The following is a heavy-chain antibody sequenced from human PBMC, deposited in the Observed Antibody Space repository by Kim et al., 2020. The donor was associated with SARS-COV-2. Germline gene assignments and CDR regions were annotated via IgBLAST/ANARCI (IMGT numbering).Heavy chain of an antibody. Sequence: SETLSLTCTVSGGSISSYYWSWIRQPPGKGLEWIGYIYYSGSTNYNPSLKSRVTISVDTSKNQFSLKLSSVTAADTAVYYCARDWIAAAGTGYYYGMDVWGQGTTVTVSS. CDR1: GGSISSYY. CDR3: ARDWIAAAGTGYYYGMDV. V-gene: IGHV4-59*01. CDR2: IYYSGST. J-gene: IGHJ6*02. D-gene: IGHD6-13*01.